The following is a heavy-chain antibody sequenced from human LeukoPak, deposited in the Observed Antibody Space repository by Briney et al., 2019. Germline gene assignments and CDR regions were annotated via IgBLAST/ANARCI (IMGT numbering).Heavy chain of an antibody. D-gene: IGHD1-14*01. CDR2: MNPNSGNK. CDR1: GYTFTSYD. J-gene: IGHJ6*03. CDR3: ARSRRGQFRIILALYYYYYMDV. Sequence: GASVKVSCKASGYTFTSYDINWVRQAAGQGLEWMGWMNPNSGNKGYAQKFQGRVTITRNTSISTAYMELSSLRSEDTAVYYCARSRRGQFRIILALYYYYYMDVWGKGTTVTVSS. V-gene: IGHV1-8*03.